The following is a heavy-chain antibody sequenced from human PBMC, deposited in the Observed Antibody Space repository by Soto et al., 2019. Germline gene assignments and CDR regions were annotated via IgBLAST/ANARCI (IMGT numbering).Heavy chain of an antibody. Sequence: QVQLVESGGGVVQPGRSLRLSCAASGFTFSSYGMHWVHQAPGKGLEWVAVIWYDGSNKYYADSVKGRFTISRDNSKNTLYLQMNSLRAEDTAVYYCARGLLPGSSYWYFDLWGRGTLVTVSS. V-gene: IGHV3-33*01. D-gene: IGHD2-15*01. CDR2: IWYDGSNK. CDR3: ARGLLPGSSYWYFDL. J-gene: IGHJ2*01. CDR1: GFTFSSYG.